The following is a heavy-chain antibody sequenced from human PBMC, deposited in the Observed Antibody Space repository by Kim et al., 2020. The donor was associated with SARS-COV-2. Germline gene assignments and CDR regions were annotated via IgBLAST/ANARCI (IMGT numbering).Heavy chain of an antibody. J-gene: IGHJ4*02. Sequence: SETPSLTCAVYGGSFSGYYWSWIRQPPGKGLEWIGEINHSGSTNYNPSLKSRVTISVDTSKNQFSLKLSSVTAADTAVYYCARGVLGGYYPGYWGQGTLVTVSS. V-gene: IGHV4-34*01. CDR1: GGSFSGYY. D-gene: IGHD3-22*01. CDR2: INHSGST. CDR3: ARGVLGGYYPGY.